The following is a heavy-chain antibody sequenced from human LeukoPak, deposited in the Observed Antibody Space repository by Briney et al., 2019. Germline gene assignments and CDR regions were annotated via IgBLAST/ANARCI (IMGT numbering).Heavy chain of an antibody. D-gene: IGHD4-17*01. J-gene: IGHJ3*02. CDR2: ISSSSSCI. CDR1: GFTFSSYS. CDR3: AREGTVTTWAFDI. V-gene: IGHV3-21*01. Sequence: GGSLRLSCAASGFTFSSYSMHWVRQAPGKGLEWVSSISSSSSCIYYADVVKGRFTISRDNAKKSLYLQMNSLRAEDTAVYYCAREGTVTTWAFDIWGQGTMVTVSS.